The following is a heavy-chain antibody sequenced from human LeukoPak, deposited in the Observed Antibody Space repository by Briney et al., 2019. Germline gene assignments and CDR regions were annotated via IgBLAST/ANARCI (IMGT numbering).Heavy chain of an antibody. Sequence: GGSLRLSCAASGFTFSSYAMHWVRQAPGKGLEYVSAISSNGGSTYYANSVKGRFTISRDNSKNTLYLQMGSLRAEDMAVYYCARDRNLPPPSGGGSADPARDAFDIWGQGTMVTVSS. D-gene: IGHD2-15*01. CDR2: ISSNGGST. CDR3: ARDRNLPPPSGGGSADPARDAFDI. J-gene: IGHJ3*02. CDR1: GFTFSSYA. V-gene: IGHV3-64*01.